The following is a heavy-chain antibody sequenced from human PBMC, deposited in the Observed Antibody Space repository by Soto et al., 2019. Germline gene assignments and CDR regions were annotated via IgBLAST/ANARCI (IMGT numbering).Heavy chain of an antibody. V-gene: IGHV3-21*01. Sequence: GGSLRLSCAASGFTFSSYSMNWVRQAPGKGLEWVSSISSSSSYIYYADSVKGRFTISRDNAKNSLYLQMNSLRAEDTAVYYCARDSVIVVVPASDYYYYYMDVWGKGTTVTVSS. CDR2: ISSSSSYI. D-gene: IGHD2-2*01. CDR1: GFTFSSYS. CDR3: ARDSVIVVVPASDYYYYYMDV. J-gene: IGHJ6*03.